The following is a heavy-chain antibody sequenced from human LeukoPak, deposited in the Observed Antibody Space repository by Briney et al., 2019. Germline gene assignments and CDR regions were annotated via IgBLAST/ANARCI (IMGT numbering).Heavy chain of an antibody. CDR1: GYTFTGCY. D-gene: IGHD2-8*01. J-gene: IGHJ3*02. CDR2: INPNSGGT. V-gene: IGHV1-2*02. CDR3: ARQRGGQYEDAFDI. Sequence: ASVKVSCKASGYTFTGCYMHWVRQAPGQGLEWMGWINPNSGGTNYARKFQGRVTMTRDTSISTAYMELSRLRSEDTAVYYCARQRGGQYEDAFDIWGQGTVVTVSS.